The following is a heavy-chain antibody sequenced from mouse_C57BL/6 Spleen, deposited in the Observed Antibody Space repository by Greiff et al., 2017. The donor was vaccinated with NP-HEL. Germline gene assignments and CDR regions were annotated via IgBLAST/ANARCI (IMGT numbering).Heavy chain of an antibody. D-gene: IGHD2-2*01. V-gene: IGHV5-15*01. CDR1: GFTFSDYG. J-gene: IGHJ3*01. CDR3: ARGGYDGGFAY. CDR2: ISTLAYCI. Sequence: EVMLVESGGGLVQPGGSLKLSCAASGFTFSDYGMAWVRQAPRKGPEWVAFISTLAYCIYYADTVTGRFTLSRENAKNTLYLGMSSLRAEDTAIYYCARGGYDGGFAYWGQGTLVTVSA.